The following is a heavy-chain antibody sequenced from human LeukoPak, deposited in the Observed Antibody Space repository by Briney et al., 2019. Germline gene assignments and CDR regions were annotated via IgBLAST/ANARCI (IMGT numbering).Heavy chain of an antibody. J-gene: IGHJ4*02. CDR3: ARQYYYYSIDS. V-gene: IGHV4-59*08. D-gene: IGHD3-22*01. CDR1: GASISSYY. Sequence: SETLSLTCTVSGASISSYYWSWIRQPPGKGVEWIGYIHYSEGTKYNPSLKSRVTISVDTSKNQYSLKLSSVTAADTAVYYCARQYYYYSIDSWGQGTLVTVSS. CDR2: IHYSEGT.